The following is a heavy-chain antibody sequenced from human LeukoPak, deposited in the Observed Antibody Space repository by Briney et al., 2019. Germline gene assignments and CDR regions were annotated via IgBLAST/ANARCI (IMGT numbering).Heavy chain of an antibody. D-gene: IGHD6-6*01. J-gene: IGHJ4*02. CDR3: ARDLYGSSKDY. Sequence: QSGGSLRLSCAASGFTFSSYWMSWVRQAPGKGLEWVANIKQDGSEKYYVDSVKGRFTISGDNAKNSLYLQMNSLRAEDTAVYYCARDLYGSSKDYWGQGTLVTVSS. V-gene: IGHV3-7*05. CDR2: IKQDGSEK. CDR1: GFTFSSYW.